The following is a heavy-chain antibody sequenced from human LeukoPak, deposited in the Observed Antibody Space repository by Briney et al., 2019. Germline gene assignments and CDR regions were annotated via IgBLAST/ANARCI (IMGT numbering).Heavy chain of an antibody. V-gene: IGHV3-30-3*01. CDR1: GFTFSSYA. Sequence: PGRSLRLSCAASGFTFSSYAMHWVRQAPGKGLEWVTVISYDGSNKYYADSVKGRFTISRDNSKNTLSLHMNSLGAEDTAVYYCARDETRYYGSGSSPPAYYYYYGMDVWGQGTTVTVSS. J-gene: IGHJ6*02. CDR2: ISYDGSNK. D-gene: IGHD3-10*01. CDR3: ARDETRYYGSGSSPPAYYYYYGMDV.